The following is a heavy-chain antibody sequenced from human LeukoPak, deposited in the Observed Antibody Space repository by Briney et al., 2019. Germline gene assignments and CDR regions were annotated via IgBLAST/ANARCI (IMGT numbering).Heavy chain of an antibody. Sequence: PSETLSLTCTVSGGSISSYYWSWIRQPAGKGLEWIGHIYSSGTTNYNPSLKSRVTMSLDTSKNQFSLNLRSVTAADTAVYYCARLSPSPDYWGQGTLVTVSS. J-gene: IGHJ4*02. V-gene: IGHV4-4*07. CDR3: ARLSPSPDY. CDR2: IYSSGTT. CDR1: GGSISSYY. D-gene: IGHD5/OR15-5a*01.